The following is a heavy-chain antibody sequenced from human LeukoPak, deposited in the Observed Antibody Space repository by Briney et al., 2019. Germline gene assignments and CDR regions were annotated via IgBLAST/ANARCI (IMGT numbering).Heavy chain of an antibody. Sequence: GGSLRLSCAASGFTFSSYSMNWVRQAPGKGLEWVSYISSSSSTIYYADSVKGRFTISRDNAKNSLYLQMNSLRAEDTAVYYCARDSGYYYDSSGDWGQVTLVTVSS. D-gene: IGHD3-22*01. CDR2: ISSSSSTI. CDR1: GFTFSSYS. J-gene: IGHJ4*02. CDR3: ARDSGYYYDSSGD. V-gene: IGHV3-48*01.